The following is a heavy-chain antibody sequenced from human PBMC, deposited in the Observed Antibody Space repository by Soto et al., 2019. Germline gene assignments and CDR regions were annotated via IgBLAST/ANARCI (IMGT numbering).Heavy chain of an antibody. V-gene: IGHV3-66*01. CDR3: ARDRIPTGMDV. Sequence: EVQLVESGGGMVQPGGSLRLSCAASGFTVSSNYMSWVRQAPGKGLEWVSVIYSGGSTYYADSVKGRFTISRDNSKNSLYLQMNSLRAEDTAVYYCARDRIPTGMDVWGQGTTVTVSS. J-gene: IGHJ6*02. CDR1: GFTVSSNY. CDR2: IYSGGST.